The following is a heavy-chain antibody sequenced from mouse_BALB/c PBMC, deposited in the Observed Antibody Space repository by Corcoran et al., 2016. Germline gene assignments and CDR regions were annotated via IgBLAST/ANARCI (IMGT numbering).Heavy chain of an antibody. J-gene: IGHJ1*01. V-gene: IGHV1-54*01. D-gene: IGHD1-2*01. CDR2: INPGSGGT. CDR3: AITTATWYGV. Sequence: QVQLQQSGAELVGPGTSVKVSCKAAGYAFSNYLIAWVEQRPGQGLGWMGVINPGSGGTKYNEKFKGKATQTADKSSSNAYMQLSSLTSYDSAVFFCAITTATWYGVWGAGTTVTVSS. CDR1: GYAFSNYL.